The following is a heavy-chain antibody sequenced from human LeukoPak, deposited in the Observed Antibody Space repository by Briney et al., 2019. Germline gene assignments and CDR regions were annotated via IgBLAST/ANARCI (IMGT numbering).Heavy chain of an antibody. CDR2: IYYSGST. J-gene: IGHJ5*02. Sequence: SETLSLTCTVSGGSISSYYWSWIRQPPGKGLEWIGYIYYSGSTNYNPSLKSQVTFSVDTSKNQVSLKVSSVTAADTAVYYCARVGSVALRWFDPWGQGTLVTVSS. CDR3: ARVGSVALRWFDP. V-gene: IGHV4-59*08. D-gene: IGHD2-8*02. CDR1: GGSISSYY.